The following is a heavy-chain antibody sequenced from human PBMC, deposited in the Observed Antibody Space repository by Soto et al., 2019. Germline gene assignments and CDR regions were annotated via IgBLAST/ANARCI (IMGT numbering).Heavy chain of an antibody. CDR3: ARWSRGYCSSTSCYTRNWFDP. CDR2: IIPIFGTA. Sequence: SVKVSCKASGGTFSSYAISWVRQAPGQGLELMGGIIPIFGTANYAQKFQGRVTITADESTSTAYMELSSLRSEDTAVYYCARWSRGYCSSTSCYTRNWFDPWGQGTLVTVYS. CDR1: GGTFSSYA. D-gene: IGHD2-2*02. J-gene: IGHJ5*02. V-gene: IGHV1-69*13.